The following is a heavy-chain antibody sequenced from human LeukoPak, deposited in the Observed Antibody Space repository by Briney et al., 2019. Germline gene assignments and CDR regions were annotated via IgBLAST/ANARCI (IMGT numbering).Heavy chain of an antibody. J-gene: IGHJ4*02. CDR2: INPNSGGT. V-gene: IGHV1-2*02. CDR3: ARDVGYCSSTSCYNPFDY. D-gene: IGHD2-2*02. CDR1: GYTFTGYY. Sequence: ASVKVSCKASGYTFTGYYMHWVRQAPGQGLEWMGWINPNSGGTNYAQKLQGRVTMTTDTSTSTAYMELRSLRSDDTAVYYCARDVGYCSSTSCYNPFDYWGQGTLVTVSS.